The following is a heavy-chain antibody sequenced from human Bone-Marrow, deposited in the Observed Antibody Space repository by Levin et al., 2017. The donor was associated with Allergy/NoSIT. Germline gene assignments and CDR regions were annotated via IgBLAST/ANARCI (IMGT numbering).Heavy chain of an antibody. V-gene: IGHV3-23*01. CDR1: GFSFSSYA. J-gene: IGHJ4*02. Sequence: GASVKVSCAASGFSFSSYAMSWVRQAPGKGLEWVSGLSGDGSSKYYADSAKGRFTISRDNSKDTLYLQMNSLRVEDTAIYYCVKDGENYFGINSFDYWGQGALVTVSA. CDR3: VKDGENYFGINSFDY. D-gene: IGHD4/OR15-4a*01. CDR2: LSGDGSSK.